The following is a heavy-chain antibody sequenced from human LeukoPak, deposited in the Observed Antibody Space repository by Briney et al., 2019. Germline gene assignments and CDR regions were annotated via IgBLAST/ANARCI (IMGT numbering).Heavy chain of an antibody. J-gene: IGHJ6*02. V-gene: IGHV3-13*01. CDR2: IGTAGDT. CDR3: ARAPFGELYYGMDV. Sequence: PGGSLRLSCAASGFTFSSYDMHWVRQATGKGLEWVSAIGTAGDTYYPGSVKGRFTISRENAKNSLYLQMNSLRAGDTAVYYCARAPFGELYYGMDVWGQGTTVTVSS. CDR1: GFTFSSYD. D-gene: IGHD3-10*01.